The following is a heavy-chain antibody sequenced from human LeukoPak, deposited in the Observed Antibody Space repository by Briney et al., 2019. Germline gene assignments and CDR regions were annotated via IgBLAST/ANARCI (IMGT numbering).Heavy chain of an antibody. CDR1: GFTFSSYA. J-gene: IGHJ4*02. CDR2: ISGSGGST. CDR3: AKDRDIVVVVAATCFDY. V-gene: IGHV3-23*01. Sequence: GGSLGLSCAASGFTFSSYAMSWVRQAPGKGLEWVSAISGSGGSTYYADSVKGRFTISRDNSKNTLYLQMNSLRAEDTAVYYCAKDRDIVVVVAATCFDYWGQGTLVTVSS. D-gene: IGHD2-15*01.